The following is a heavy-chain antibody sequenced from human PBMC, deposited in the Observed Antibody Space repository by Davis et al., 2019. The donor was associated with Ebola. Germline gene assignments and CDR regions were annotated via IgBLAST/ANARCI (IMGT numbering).Heavy chain of an antibody. CDR2: IRSKANSYAT. D-gene: IGHD3-16*01. V-gene: IGHV3-73*01. J-gene: IGHJ6*02. CDR3: RYHVSGADPYYYYYGMDV. CDR1: GFTFSGSA. Sequence: PGGSLRLSCAASGFTFSGSAMHWVRQASGKGLEWVGRIRSKANSYATAYAASVKGRFTISRDDSKNTAYLQMNSLKTEDTAVYYCRYHVSGADPYYYYYGMDVWGQGTTVTVSS.